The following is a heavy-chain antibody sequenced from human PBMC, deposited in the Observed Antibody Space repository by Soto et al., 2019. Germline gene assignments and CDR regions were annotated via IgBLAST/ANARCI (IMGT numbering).Heavy chain of an antibody. CDR3: ARLHSSSSSHMDI. CDR1: VDSVSSTSAA. V-gene: IGHV6-1*01. CDR2: TYYRSNWYY. D-gene: IGHD6-6*01. Sequence: SQTLSLTCAISVDSVSSTSAAWNWIRQCPSRGLECLGRTYYRSNWYYGYAVSVKSRITITPDTSKNQFSLQLNSVTPEATAVHYRARLHSSSSSHMDIWGQGTTVTVSS. J-gene: IGHJ6*01.